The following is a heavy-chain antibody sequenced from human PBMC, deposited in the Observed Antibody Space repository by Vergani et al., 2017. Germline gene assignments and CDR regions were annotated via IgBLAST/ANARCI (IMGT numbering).Heavy chain of an antibody. V-gene: IGHV7-4-1*02. J-gene: IGHJ5*02. CDR3: ARDSKPGLGEWFDP. Sequence: QVQLVQSGSEVKKPGASVKVSCRASGYTFTNYALNWVRQAPGQGLEWMGWINSNTGHPTHARGFTGRFVFSLDTSVSTAYLQISSLKADDTAIYYCARDSKPGLGEWFDPWGQGTLVTVSS. D-gene: IGHD3-10*01. CDR1: GYTFTNYA. CDR2: INSNTGHP.